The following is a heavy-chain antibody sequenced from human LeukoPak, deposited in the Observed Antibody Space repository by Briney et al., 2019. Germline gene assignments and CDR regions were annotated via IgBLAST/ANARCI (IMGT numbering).Heavy chain of an antibody. CDR3: AKGSRGGDGYNFEFY. Sequence: GGSLRLSCAASGFTFSSYGMHWVRQAPGKGLEGGAFIRYDGSNKYYADSVKGRFTISRDNSKNTLYLQMNSLRAEDTAVYYCAKGSRGGDGYNFEFYWGQGTLVTVSS. CDR1: GFTFSSYG. CDR2: IRYDGSNK. J-gene: IGHJ4*02. V-gene: IGHV3-30*02. D-gene: IGHD5-24*01.